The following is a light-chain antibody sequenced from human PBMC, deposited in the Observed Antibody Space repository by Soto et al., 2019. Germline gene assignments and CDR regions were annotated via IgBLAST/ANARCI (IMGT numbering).Light chain of an antibody. CDR3: MQSIPLPRT. Sequence: DIVLTQTPLSLSVTPGQTASISCKSSQSLLKSDGKTYLYWYLQKPGQPPQLLIYEDSNRFSGVPASFSGGGSGTDYTTKISRREAEDVGGCCYMQSIPLPRTFGGGTKVEIK. CDR2: EDS. CDR1: QSLLKSDGKTY. J-gene: IGKJ4*02. V-gene: IGKV2D-29*01.